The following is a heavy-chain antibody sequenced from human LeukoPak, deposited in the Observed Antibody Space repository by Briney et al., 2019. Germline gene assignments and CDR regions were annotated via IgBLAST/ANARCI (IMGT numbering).Heavy chain of an antibody. CDR1: GYSFNTYW. Sequence: GESLKISCKGSGYSFNTYWIGWVRQLPGKGLEWMGILYPGDSDTTYSPSFQGQVTFSADKSINTAYLQWSTLKASDTAIYYCARRQVGPTSYYFDSWGQGTLVTVSS. J-gene: IGHJ4*02. D-gene: IGHD1-26*01. CDR2: LYPGDSDT. CDR3: ARRQVGPTSYYFDS. V-gene: IGHV5-51*01.